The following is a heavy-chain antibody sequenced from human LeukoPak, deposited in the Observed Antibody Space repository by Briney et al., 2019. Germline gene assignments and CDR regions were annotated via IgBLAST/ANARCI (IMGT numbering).Heavy chain of an antibody. J-gene: IGHJ4*02. CDR2: INPIFGTA. CDR1: GGTFSSYA. D-gene: IGHD3-22*01. CDR3: ARGRTRKYYDSGY. V-gene: IGHV1-69*13. Sequence: AASVKVSCKASGGTFSSYAISWVRQAPGQGLEWMGGINPIFGTANYAQKFQGRVTITADESTSTAYMELSSLRSEDTAVYYCARGRTRKYYDSGYWGQGTLVTVSS.